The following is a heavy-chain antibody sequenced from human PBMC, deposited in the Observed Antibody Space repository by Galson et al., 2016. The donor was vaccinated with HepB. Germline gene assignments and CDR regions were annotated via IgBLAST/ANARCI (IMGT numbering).Heavy chain of an antibody. Sequence: SLRLSCAASGFTFRNFWMSWVRQDPGKGLEWVANIKQGGSQTYYGDSVKGRFTISRDDAKNSLYLQMNSLRAEDTAVYYWVRDRGGSCYKDWGQGTLVTVSS. CDR3: VRDRGGSCYKD. V-gene: IGHV3-7*01. CDR2: IKQGGSQT. J-gene: IGHJ4*02. D-gene: IGHD2-15*01. CDR1: GFTFRNFW.